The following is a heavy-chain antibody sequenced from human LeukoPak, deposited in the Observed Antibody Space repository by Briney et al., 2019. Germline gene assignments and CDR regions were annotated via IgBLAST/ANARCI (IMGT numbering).Heavy chain of an antibody. CDR2: IYYTGTT. V-gene: IGHV4-59*01. D-gene: IGHD5-12*01. CDR3: ERAGGRYSGYVY. Sequence: SETLSLTCTVSGGSISSYYWSWIRQPPGKGLEWIGYIYYTGTTNYNPSLKSRVTISVDTSNNQFSLNLNSVTAADTAVYYCERAGGRYSGYVYWGKGTLVTVSS. J-gene: IGHJ4*02. CDR1: GGSISSYY.